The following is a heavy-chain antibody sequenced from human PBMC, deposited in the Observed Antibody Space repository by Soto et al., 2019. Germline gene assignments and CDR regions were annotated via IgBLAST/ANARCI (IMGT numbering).Heavy chain of an antibody. Sequence: QVQLVESGGGVVQPGGSLRLSCATSGFTFSTFAMNWVRQAPGKGLEWVAILWSDGTNKYYADSVKGRFTISRDNSKNTLYLQKNRLRAEDTAVYYGETRVSGQICRLPAAVPCDYWGQGTLVTVSS. D-gene: IGHD2-2*01. V-gene: IGHV3-33*01. CDR1: GFTFSTFA. CDR2: LWSDGTNK. CDR3: ETRVSGQICRLPAAVPCDY. J-gene: IGHJ4*02.